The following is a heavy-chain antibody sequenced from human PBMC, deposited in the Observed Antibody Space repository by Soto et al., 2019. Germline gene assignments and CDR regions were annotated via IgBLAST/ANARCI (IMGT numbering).Heavy chain of an antibody. J-gene: IGHJ6*01. CDR1: VGSISGYY. CDR3: ARDHPQYYFYGMEF. CDR2: IYYSGST. Sequence: PSDTLSLTCTFSVGSISGYYWSWIRQPPGKGLEWIGYIYYSGSTNYNPSLKSRVTISVDTSKNQFSLKLSSVTAADTAVYYCARDHPQYYFYGMEFSGQATTVIVSS. V-gene: IGHV4-59*01. D-gene: IGHD3-10*01.